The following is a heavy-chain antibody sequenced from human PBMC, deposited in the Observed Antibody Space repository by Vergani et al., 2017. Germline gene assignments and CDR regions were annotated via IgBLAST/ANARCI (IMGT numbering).Heavy chain of an antibody. CDR1: GGSFSNSGYY. CDR3: ASFFYDILTGYAPAPPDY. CDR2: IYYSGST. Sequence: QVQLQQWGGGLLKPSETLSLTCTVSGGSFSNSGYYWGWIRQPPGKGLEWIGSIYYSGSTYYNPSLKSRVTISVDTSKNQFSLKLSSVTAADTAVYYCASFFYDILTGYAPAPPDYWGQGTLVTVSS. D-gene: IGHD3-9*01. J-gene: IGHJ4*02. V-gene: IGHV4-39*01.